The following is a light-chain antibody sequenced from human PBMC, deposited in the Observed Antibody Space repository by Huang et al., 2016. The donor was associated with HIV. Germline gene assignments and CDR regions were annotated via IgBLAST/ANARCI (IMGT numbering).Light chain of an antibody. J-gene: IGKJ1*01. Sequence: EIVMTQSPATLCMFPGGGFTRSCRASQSVGTNLAWYQQRRGQAPSRLMYDASTRATGIPARFSGSGSGTECTLTITSLQSDDFAVYYCQQYSNWPPWTFGQGTEVEVK. CDR1: QSVGTN. V-gene: IGKV3-15*01. CDR3: QQYSNWPPWT. CDR2: DAS.